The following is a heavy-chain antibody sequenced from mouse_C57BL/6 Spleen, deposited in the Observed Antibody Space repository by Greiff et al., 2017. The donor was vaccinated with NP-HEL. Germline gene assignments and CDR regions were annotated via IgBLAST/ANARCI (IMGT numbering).Heavy chain of an antibody. CDR1: GYTFTDYY. V-gene: IGHV1-76*01. D-gene: IGHD4-1*01. CDR2: IYPGSGNT. J-gene: IGHJ2*01. CDR3: ARTWDFDY. Sequence: QVQLQQSGAELVRPGASVKLSCKASGYTFTDYYINWVKQRPGQGLEWIARIYPGSGNTYYNEKFKGKATLTAEKSSSTAYMQLSSLTSEDSAVYFCARTWDFDYWGQGTTLTVSS.